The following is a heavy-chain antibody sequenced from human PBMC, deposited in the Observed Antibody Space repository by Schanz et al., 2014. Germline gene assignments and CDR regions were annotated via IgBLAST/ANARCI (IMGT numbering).Heavy chain of an antibody. D-gene: IGHD3-3*01. CDR3: ATVSYDFWSGKDYYSFHMDV. V-gene: IGHV4-30-2*01. Sequence: QLQLQESGSGLVKPSQTLSLTCGVSGGSISSGGYYWSWIRQHPGKGLDWIGEIFHTGSTKYNPSPKSRVTVSVDKPKNQFSLKLNSVTAADTAVYYCATVSYDFWSGKDYYSFHMDVWGKGTTXTVSS. CDR2: IFHTGST. J-gene: IGHJ6*03. CDR1: GGSISSGGYY.